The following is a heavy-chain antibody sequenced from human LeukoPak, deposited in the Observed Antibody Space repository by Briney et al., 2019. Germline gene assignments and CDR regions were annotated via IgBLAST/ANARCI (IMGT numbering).Heavy chain of an antibody. CDR3: AKDLPDRYSGSYYGY. CDR1: GFTVSSNY. J-gene: IGHJ4*02. Sequence: GGSLRLSCAASGFTVSSNYMSWVRQALGKGLEWVSVIYSGGSTYYADSVKGRFTISRDNSKNTLYLQMNSLRAEDTAVYYCAKDLPDRYSGSYYGYWGQGTLVTVSS. CDR2: IYSGGST. D-gene: IGHD1-26*01. V-gene: IGHV3-53*01.